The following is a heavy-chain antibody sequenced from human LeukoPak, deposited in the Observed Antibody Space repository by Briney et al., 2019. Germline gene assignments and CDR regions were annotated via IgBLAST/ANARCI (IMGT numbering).Heavy chain of an antibody. J-gene: IGHJ4*02. CDR3: ARWDYDILTGYYSFDY. CDR2: TYYRSKWYN. Sequence: SQTLSLTCAISGDSVSSNGAAWNWIRQSPSRGLEWLGRTYYRSKWYNDYAVSVKSRITINPDTSKNQFSLQLNSVTPEDTAVYYCARWDYDILTGYYSFDYWGQGTLVTVSS. CDR1: GDSVSSNGAA. D-gene: IGHD3-9*01. V-gene: IGHV6-1*01.